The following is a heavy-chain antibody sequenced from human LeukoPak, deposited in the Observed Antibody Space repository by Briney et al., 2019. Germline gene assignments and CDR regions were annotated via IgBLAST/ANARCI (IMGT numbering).Heavy chain of an antibody. V-gene: IGHV3-48*02. CDR2: INSRSDTI. Sequence: PGGSLRLSCEASGFTFRTSSMNWVRQAPGRGLEWVSYINSRSDTIYYADSVKGRFTISRDNAKNSLYLQMNSLRDDGTAMYYCARDSAPITMVVEVPAGFDYWGQGTQVTVSS. D-gene: IGHD3-22*01. CDR3: ARDSAPITMVVEVPAGFDY. CDR1: GFTFRTSS. J-gene: IGHJ4*02.